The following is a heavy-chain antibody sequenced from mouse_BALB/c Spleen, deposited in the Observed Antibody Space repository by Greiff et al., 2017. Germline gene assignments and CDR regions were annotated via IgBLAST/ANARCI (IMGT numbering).Heavy chain of an antibody. J-gene: IGHJ4*01. CDR2: ISSGGSYT. CDR1: GFTFSSYA. D-gene: IGHD1-1*01. CDR3: ARITTVVGGYYAMDY. V-gene: IGHV5-9-4*01. Sequence: DVHLVESGGGLVKPGGSLKLSCAASGFTFSSYAMSWVRQSPEKRLEWVAEISSGGSYTYYPDTVTGRFTISRDNAKNTLYLEMSSLRSEDTAMYYCARITTVVGGYYAMDYWGQGTSVTVSS.